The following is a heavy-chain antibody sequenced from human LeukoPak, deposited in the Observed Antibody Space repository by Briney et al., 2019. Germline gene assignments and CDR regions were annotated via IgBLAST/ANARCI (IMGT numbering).Heavy chain of an antibody. CDR1: GRYIHSYY. D-gene: IGHD5-18*01. Sequence: SETLSLTYTVCGRYIHSYYWTRIRQPPGKGLEWIGYIYYSGSTNYNPSLKSRVTISVDTSKNQFSLKLSSVTAADTAVYYCARDLTVTTRDDAFDIWGQGTMVTVSS. CDR2: IYYSGST. CDR3: ARDLTVTTRDDAFDI. V-gene: IGHV4-59*01. J-gene: IGHJ3*02.